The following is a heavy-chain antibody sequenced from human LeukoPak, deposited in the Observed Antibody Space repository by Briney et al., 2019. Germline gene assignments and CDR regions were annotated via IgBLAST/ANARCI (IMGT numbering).Heavy chain of an antibody. D-gene: IGHD3-10*01. CDR2: TYYRSKWYS. J-gene: IGHJ4*02. CDR3: ARHDQDQGESPNFDY. Sequence: SQTLSLTCAISGDSVSRNTAGWNWIRQSPSRGLEWLGRTYYRSKWYSDFAPSVRNRITINPDTSKNQFSLKLSSVTAADTAVYYCARHDQDQGESPNFDYWGQGTLVTVSS. V-gene: IGHV6-1*01. CDR1: GDSVSRNTAG.